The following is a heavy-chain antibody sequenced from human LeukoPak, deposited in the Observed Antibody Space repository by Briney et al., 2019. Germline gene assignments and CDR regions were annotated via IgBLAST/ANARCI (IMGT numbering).Heavy chain of an antibody. D-gene: IGHD5-12*01. J-gene: IGHJ6*02. CDR3: ARGTGFSGYDSEASYGMDV. CDR2: IYQSGST. CDR1: GGSISSGGYS. V-gene: IGHV4-30-2*01. Sequence: SQTLSLTCAVSGGSISSGGYSWSWIRQPPGKGLEWIGYIYQSGSTYYNPSLKSRVTISVDRSKNQFSLKLSSVTAADTAVYYCARGTGFSGYDSEASYGMDVWGQGTTVTVSS.